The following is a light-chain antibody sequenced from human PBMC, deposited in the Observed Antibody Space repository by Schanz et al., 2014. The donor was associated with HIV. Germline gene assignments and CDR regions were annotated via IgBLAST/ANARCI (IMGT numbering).Light chain of an antibody. CDR1: QTISSS. Sequence: DIQLTQSPALLSASVGDRVTITCRASQTISSSLAWYQQRPGKAPKLLIYKASSLESGVPSRFSGSGSGTDFTLTISRLEPEDFAVYYCQQYGNSPKAFGQGTKVEIK. CDR2: KAS. CDR3: QQYGNSPKA. J-gene: IGKJ1*01. V-gene: IGKV1-9*01.